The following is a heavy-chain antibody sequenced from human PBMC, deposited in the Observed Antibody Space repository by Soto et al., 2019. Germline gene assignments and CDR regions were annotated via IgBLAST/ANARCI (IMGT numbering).Heavy chain of an antibody. CDR2: INPNGGST. CDR1: GYTFIHYY. D-gene: IGHD2-21*01. CDR3: ARSLLQGDF. Sequence: QVQLVQSGAEVKKPGASVKVSCKASGYTFIHYYIHWVRQATGQGLEWMALINPNGGSTNYAQKFRGRVTVTSDTSTTTVSMELNSLGSDVTAVYFCARSLLQGDFWGQGTLVTVSS. J-gene: IGHJ4*02. V-gene: IGHV1-46*01.